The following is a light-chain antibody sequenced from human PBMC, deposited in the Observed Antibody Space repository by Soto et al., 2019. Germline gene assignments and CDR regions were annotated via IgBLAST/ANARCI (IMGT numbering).Light chain of an antibody. CDR3: RYCGPSRT. J-gene: IGKJ1*01. CDR2: ATS. Sequence: EIVLTQSPGTLSLSQGERATLSCRASEDVSRNYVAWYQQKPGQAPRLLVFATSNRATGIPDRFSGSGSGTDFTLTIWRLEPEDSAVYYCRYCGPSRTLGQGTKVEF. V-gene: IGKV3-20*01. CDR1: EDVSRNY.